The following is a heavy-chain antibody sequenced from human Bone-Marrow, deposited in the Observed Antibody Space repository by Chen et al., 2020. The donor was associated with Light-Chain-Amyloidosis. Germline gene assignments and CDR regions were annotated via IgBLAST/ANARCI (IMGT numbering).Heavy chain of an antibody. CDR2: IYPDDSHA. CDR3: ARRRDGYNFDY. V-gene: IGHV5-51*01. Sequence: LGQPGPEGNNPEQSPKPPCKGSGYTLPNYWIGWARQMPGKGLEWMGVIYPDDSHARYSPSCVGQVTISADKSITTAYLQWRSLKASYTAMYYCARRRDGYNFDYWGQGTLVTVSS. J-gene: IGHJ4*02. CDR1: GYTLPNYW. D-gene: IGHD5-12*01.